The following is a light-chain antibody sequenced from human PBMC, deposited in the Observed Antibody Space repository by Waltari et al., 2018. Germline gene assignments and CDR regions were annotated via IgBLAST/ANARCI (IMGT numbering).Light chain of an antibody. CDR3: QQYNNWPRT. CDR2: AAS. J-gene: IGKJ1*01. CDR1: QSVSSN. Sequence: EIVMTQSPATLSVSPGERATLSCRASQSVSSNLAWYQQKLGQAPRLLIYAASTRATGISARFSGSGSGTEFSLTISSLQSEDFAVYYCQQYNNWPRTFGQGTKVEIK. V-gene: IGKV3-15*01.